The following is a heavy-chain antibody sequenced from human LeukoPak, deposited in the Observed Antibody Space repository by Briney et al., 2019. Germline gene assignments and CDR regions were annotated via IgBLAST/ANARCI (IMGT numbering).Heavy chain of an antibody. CDR3: AKDKSVSADYYFNY. V-gene: IGHV3-30*04. Sequence: GGSLRLSCAASGFTFSGYAMHWVRQAPGKGLEWLTVISTDGNDKHYADSVKGRFTVSRDNSKNTLFLQMNNLRTEDTAVYYCAKDKSVSADYYFNYWGQGTLVTVSS. CDR1: GFTFSGYA. D-gene: IGHD5/OR15-5a*01. J-gene: IGHJ4*02. CDR2: ISTDGNDK.